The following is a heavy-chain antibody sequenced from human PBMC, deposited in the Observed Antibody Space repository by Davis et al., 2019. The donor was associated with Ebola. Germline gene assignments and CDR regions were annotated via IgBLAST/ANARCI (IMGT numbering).Heavy chain of an antibody. Sequence: GESLKISCAASGFTFSSYSMNWVRQAPGKGLEWVSYISSSSSTIYYADSAKGRFTISRDNAKNSLYLQMNSLKTEDTAVYYCTHTTPGPGSDYWGQGTLVTVSS. CDR3: THTTPGPGSDY. V-gene: IGHV3-48*04. J-gene: IGHJ4*02. CDR1: GFTFSSYS. CDR2: ISSSSSTI. D-gene: IGHD1-1*01.